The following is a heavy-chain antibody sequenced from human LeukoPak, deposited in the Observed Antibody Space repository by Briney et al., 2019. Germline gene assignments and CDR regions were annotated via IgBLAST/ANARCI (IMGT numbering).Heavy chain of an antibody. V-gene: IGHV3-11*01. J-gene: IGHJ3*02. CDR3: ARDATSQWQEDAFDI. D-gene: IGHD2-8*01. Sequence: GGSLRLSCAASGFTFSDYYMSWIRQAPGKGLEWVSYISSSGSTIYYADSVKGRFTISRDNAKNSLYLQMNSLRAEDTAVYYCARDATSQWQEDAFDIWGQGTMVNVSS. CDR2: ISSSGSTI. CDR1: GFTFSDYY.